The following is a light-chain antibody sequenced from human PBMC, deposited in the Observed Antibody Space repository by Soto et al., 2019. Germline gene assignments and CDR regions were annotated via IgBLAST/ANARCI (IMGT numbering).Light chain of an antibody. Sequence: EIVMTQSPATLSVSPGERATLSCRASQNVGNNLVWYQQKPGQAPRLLIYGASTRAAGIPDRFSGSGSGTEFTLTISGLQYEDFAVYYCQPYNNWPLTFGGGTKVDIK. J-gene: IGKJ4*01. CDR1: QNVGNN. V-gene: IGKV3-15*01. CDR2: GAS. CDR3: QPYNNWPLT.